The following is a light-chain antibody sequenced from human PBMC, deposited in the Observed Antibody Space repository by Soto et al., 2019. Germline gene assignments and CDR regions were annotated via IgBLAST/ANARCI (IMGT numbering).Light chain of an antibody. J-gene: IGLJ3*02. CDR2: LNSDGSH. CDR3: QTWGTGTWV. V-gene: IGLV4-69*01. CDR1: SGHSSYA. Sequence: PVLTQSPSASASLGASVKLTCTLSSGHSSYAIAWHQQQPEKGPRYLMKLNSDGSHSKGDGIPDRFSGSSSGAERYLTISSLQSEDEADYYCQTWGTGTWVFGGGTKVTVL.